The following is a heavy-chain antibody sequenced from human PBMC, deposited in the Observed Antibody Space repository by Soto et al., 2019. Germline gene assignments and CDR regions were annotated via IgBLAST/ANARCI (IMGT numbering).Heavy chain of an antibody. J-gene: IGHJ5*02. CDR1: GFTFGNYW. V-gene: IGHV3-7*01. CDR3: AIAPHIGP. CDR2: IKQDGSER. Sequence: PGGSLRLSCAASGFTFGNYWMSWVRQAPGKGPEWVANIKQDGSERNYVDSVKGRFTISRDHAENSLYLQMNSLRVAETGVYYCAIAPHIGPWGQGTLVTVSS. D-gene: IGHD2-21*01.